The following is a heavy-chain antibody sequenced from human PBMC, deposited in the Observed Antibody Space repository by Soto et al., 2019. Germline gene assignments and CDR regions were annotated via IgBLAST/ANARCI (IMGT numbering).Heavy chain of an antibody. CDR2: IYYSGST. Sequence: SETLSLTCTVSGGSISSGDYYWSWIRQPPGKGLEWIGYIYYSGSTYYNPSLKSRVTISVDTSKNQFSLKLSSVTAADTAVYYYARACGSGYHYYFDYWGQGTLVTVSS. D-gene: IGHD3-22*01. CDR1: GGSISSGDYY. V-gene: IGHV4-30-4*01. J-gene: IGHJ4*02. CDR3: ARACGSGYHYYFDY.